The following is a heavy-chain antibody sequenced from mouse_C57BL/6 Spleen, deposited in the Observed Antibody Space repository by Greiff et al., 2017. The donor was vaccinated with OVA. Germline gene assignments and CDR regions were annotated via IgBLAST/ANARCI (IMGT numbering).Heavy chain of an antibody. CDR1: GFSLTSYG. D-gene: IGHD1-1*01. CDR3: AKRGLPYYGSSDWYFDV. Sequence: QVQLKESGPGLVAPSQSLSITCTVSGFSLTSYGVDWVRQPPGKGLEWLGVIWGGGSTNYNSALMSRLSISKDNSKSQVVLKMSSVQTEDTGMYYWAKRGLPYYGSSDWYFDVWGTGTTVTVSS. V-gene: IGHV2-9*01. J-gene: IGHJ1*03. CDR2: IWGGGST.